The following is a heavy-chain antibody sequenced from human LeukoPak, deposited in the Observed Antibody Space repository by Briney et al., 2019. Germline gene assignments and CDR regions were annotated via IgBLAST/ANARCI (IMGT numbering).Heavy chain of an antibody. D-gene: IGHD6-19*01. Sequence: GASVKVSCKASGYTFTGYYMHWVRQAPGQGLEWMGWINPNSGGTNYAQKFQGRVTMTRDTSISTAYMELSRLRSDDTAVYYCARDRGLLYGSSGCLDSWGQGTLVTVSS. CDR1: GYTFTGYY. V-gene: IGHV1-2*02. J-gene: IGHJ4*02. CDR3: ARDRGLLYGSSGCLDS. CDR2: INPNSGGT.